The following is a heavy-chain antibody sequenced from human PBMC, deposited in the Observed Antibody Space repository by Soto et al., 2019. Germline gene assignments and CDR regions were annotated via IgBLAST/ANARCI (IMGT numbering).Heavy chain of an antibody. V-gene: IGHV3-23*01. CDR1: EFTFSNYA. CDR3: AKNPGYYYDSTGYHFAY. D-gene: IGHD3-22*01. Sequence: EVQLLESGGGLVQPGGSLRLSCAASEFTFSNYAMSWVRQAPGKGLEWVSAISYGGGTTYYADSVKGRFTISRDNSKNTLYLQMNSLRAEDTAVYYCAKNPGYYYDSTGYHFAYWGQGTLVTVPS. CDR2: ISYGGGTT. J-gene: IGHJ4*02.